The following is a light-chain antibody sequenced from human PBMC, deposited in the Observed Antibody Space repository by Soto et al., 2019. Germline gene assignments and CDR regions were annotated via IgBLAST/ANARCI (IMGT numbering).Light chain of an antibody. V-gene: IGLV2-23*01. CDR1: SSDVGSYDL. CDR3: CSYAGSSTLV. Sequence: QSALTQPASVSGSPGQSITISCAGTSSDVGSYDLVSWYHQHPGKAPKLMIYEGSKRPSGVSNRFSGSKSDNTASLTISGLQAEDEADYYCCSYAGSSTLVFGGGTKLTVL. J-gene: IGLJ2*01. CDR2: EGS.